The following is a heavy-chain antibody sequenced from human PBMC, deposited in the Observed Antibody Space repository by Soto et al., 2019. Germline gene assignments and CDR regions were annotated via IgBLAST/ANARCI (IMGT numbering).Heavy chain of an antibody. CDR3: ASDDDWLVLDY. D-gene: IGHD6-19*01. J-gene: IGHJ4*02. CDR2: ITIRSSYI. V-gene: IGHV3-21*06. CDR1: GFAFSSYS. Sequence: EVQLVESGGGLVKPGGSLRLSCAASGFAFSSYSMNWVRQAPGKGLEWVAFITIRSSYIYYADSVRGRFIISRDNAKSSPNLQMGGLLAEDTAVYYCASDDDWLVLDYWGQGTLVTVPS.